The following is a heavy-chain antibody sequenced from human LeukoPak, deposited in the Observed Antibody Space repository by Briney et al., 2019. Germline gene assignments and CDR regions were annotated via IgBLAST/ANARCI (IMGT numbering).Heavy chain of an antibody. J-gene: IGHJ4*02. D-gene: IGHD6-19*01. CDR3: ARSVAGREYYFDY. Sequence: GASVKVSCKASGYTFTGYYMHWVRQAPGQGLEWMGWINPNSGGTNYAQKFQGRVTMTRDTSISTAYMELSRLRSDDTAVYYCARSVAGREYYFDYWGQGTLVTVSS. V-gene: IGHV1-2*02. CDR2: INPNSGGT. CDR1: GYTFTGYY.